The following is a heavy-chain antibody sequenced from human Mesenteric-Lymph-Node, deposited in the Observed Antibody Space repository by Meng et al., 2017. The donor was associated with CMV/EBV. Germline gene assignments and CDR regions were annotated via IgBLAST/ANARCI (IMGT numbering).Heavy chain of an antibody. CDR2: INPNSGGT. CDR1: GYTFTGYY. Sequence: ASVKVSCKASGYTFTGYYMHWVRQAPGQGLEWMGWINPNSGGTNYAQTFQGRVTMTTDTSTSTAYLELRSLRSDDMAVYYCARDVREVGYCSGGSCYDFNYGMDVWGQGTTVTVSS. J-gene: IGHJ6*02. V-gene: IGHV1-2*02. CDR3: ARDVREVGYCSGGSCYDFNYGMDV. D-gene: IGHD2-15*01.